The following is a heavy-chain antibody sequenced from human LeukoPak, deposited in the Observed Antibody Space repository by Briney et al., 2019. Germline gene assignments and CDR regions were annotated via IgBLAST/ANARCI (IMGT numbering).Heavy chain of an antibody. J-gene: IGHJ4*02. D-gene: IGHD5-24*01. CDR3: ACSRDGYSKYYFDY. CDR2: IYYSGST. Sequence: PSETLSLTCTVSGGSISSHYWSWIRQPPGKGLEWIGYIYYSGSTNYNPSLKSRVTISVDTSKNQFSLKLSSVTAADTAVYYCACSRDGYSKYYFDYWGQGTLVTVSS. CDR1: GGSISSHY. V-gene: IGHV4-59*11.